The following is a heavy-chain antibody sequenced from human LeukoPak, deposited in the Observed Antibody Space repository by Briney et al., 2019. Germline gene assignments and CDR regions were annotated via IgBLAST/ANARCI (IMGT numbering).Heavy chain of an antibody. J-gene: IGHJ4*02. CDR2: IDLSDSYT. Sequence: GESLRISCKGSGYSFTSYWISWVRQMPGKGLEWMGRIDLSDSYTNYSPSFQGHVTISADKSISTAYLQWSSLKAWDTAMYYCARHKDTAMVSTAFDYWGQGTLVTVSS. CDR3: ARHKDTAMVSTAFDY. V-gene: IGHV5-10-1*01. CDR1: GYSFTSYW. D-gene: IGHD5-18*01.